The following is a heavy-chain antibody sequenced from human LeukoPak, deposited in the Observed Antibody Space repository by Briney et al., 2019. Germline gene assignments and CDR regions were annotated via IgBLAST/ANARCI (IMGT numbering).Heavy chain of an antibody. CDR2: IYYSGST. J-gene: IGHJ6*03. Sequence: MTSETLSLTCTVSGGSISSYYWSWIRQPPGKGLEWIGYIYYSGSTNYKPSLKSRVTISVDTSKNQFSLKLTSVTAADTAVYYCARTTEGGYTYGYFYYYYMDVWGKGTTVTISS. D-gene: IGHD5-18*01. CDR3: ARTTEGGYTYGYFYYYYMDV. CDR1: GGSISSYY. V-gene: IGHV4-59*01.